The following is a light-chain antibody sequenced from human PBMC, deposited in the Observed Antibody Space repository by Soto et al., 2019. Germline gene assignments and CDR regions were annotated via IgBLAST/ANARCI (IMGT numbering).Light chain of an antibody. CDR3: SSYTRSSTPLV. CDR2: DVT. V-gene: IGLV2-14*01. Sequence: QSALTQPASVSGSPGQSITISCTGTSSDVSGYNYVSWYQQHPGKAPKLMIYDVTNQPSGVSNRFSGSKSGNTASLTISGLQAEDEADYYCSSYTRSSTPLVFGGGTKLTVL. CDR1: SSDVSGYNY. J-gene: IGLJ3*02.